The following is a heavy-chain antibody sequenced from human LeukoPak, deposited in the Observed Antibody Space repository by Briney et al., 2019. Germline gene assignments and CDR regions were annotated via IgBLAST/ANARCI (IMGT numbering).Heavy chain of an antibody. V-gene: IGHV3-9*01. CDR3: VRDDDRPDNGLDY. CDR2: ISWNSNSI. J-gene: IGHJ4*02. Sequence: GGSLRLSCAVSGFTFDDYAMHWVRQVPGKGLEWVSGISWNSNSIGYADSVKGRFTISRDNAKNSLYLQMNSLRAEDTAVYYCVRDDDRPDNGLDYWGQGTLVTVSS. D-gene: IGHD3-22*01. CDR1: GFTFDDYA.